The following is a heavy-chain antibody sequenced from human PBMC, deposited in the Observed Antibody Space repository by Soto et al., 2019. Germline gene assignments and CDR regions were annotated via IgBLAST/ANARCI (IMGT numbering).Heavy chain of an antibody. CDR3: ARGTQGYCSGGSCYPGYYFDY. D-gene: IGHD2-15*01. J-gene: IGHJ4*02. CDR1: GYTFTSYA. CDR2: INAGNGNT. Sequence: ASVKVSCKASGYTFTSYAMHWVRQAPGQRLEWMGWINAGNGNTKYSQKFQGRVTITRDTSASTAYMELSSLRSEDTAVYYCARGTQGYCSGGSCYPGYYFDYWGQGTLVTSPQ. V-gene: IGHV1-3*01.